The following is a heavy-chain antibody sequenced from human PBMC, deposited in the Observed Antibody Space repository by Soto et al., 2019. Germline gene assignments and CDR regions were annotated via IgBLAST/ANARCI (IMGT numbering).Heavy chain of an antibody. CDR1: GGSISSGGYS. CDR3: ARASAGTGFDY. J-gene: IGHJ4*02. CDR2: IYHSGST. V-gene: IGHV4-30-2*01. D-gene: IGHD6-13*01. Sequence: PSETLSLTCAVSGGSISSGGYSWSWIRQPPGKGLEWIGYIYHSGSTYYNPSLKSRVTISVDRSKNQFSLKLSSVTAADTAVYYCARASAGTGFDYWGQGTLVTVLL.